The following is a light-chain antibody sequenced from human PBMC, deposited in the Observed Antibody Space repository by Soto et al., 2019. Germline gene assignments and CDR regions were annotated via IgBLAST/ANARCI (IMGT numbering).Light chain of an antibody. Sequence: EIVMTQSPATLSVSPGERATLSCRASQSVSSNLAWYQQKPGQAPRLLIYGASTRATGIPARFSGSGSGTEFTLTISSLQSEDFAVYYCQQYNTWPMTFAQGTKVDIK. CDR3: QQYNTWPMT. J-gene: IGKJ1*01. CDR2: GAS. V-gene: IGKV3-15*01. CDR1: QSVSSN.